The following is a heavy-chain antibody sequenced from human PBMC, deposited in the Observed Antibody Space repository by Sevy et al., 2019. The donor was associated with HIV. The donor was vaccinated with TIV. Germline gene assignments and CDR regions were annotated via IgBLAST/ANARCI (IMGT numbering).Heavy chain of an antibody. CDR1: GFTFTNAW. CDR2: IKSKTDGGPT. V-gene: IGHV3-15*07. D-gene: IGHD4-4*01. J-gene: IGHJ4*02. CDR3: TTDAHDFTNYPSPYYFDQ. Sequence: GESLKISCAASGFTFTNAWMNWVRQAPGKGLEWVGRIKSKTDGGPTDYAAPVKGRFTISRDESKNTLYLQMNSLKTEDTAVYYCTTDAHDFTNYPSPYYFDQWGQGTLVTVSS.